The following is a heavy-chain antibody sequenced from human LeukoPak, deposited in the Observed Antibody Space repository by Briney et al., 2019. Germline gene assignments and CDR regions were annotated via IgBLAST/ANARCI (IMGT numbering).Heavy chain of an antibody. CDR3: ARDSSTVTTRHFDY. V-gene: IGHV4-59*11. J-gene: IGHJ4*02. CDR1: GGSINNHY. D-gene: IGHD4-17*01. Sequence: SETLSLTCTVSGGSINNHYWTWIRQPPGKGLECIGYVYYTGSTYYTPSLKSRVTISVDTSKNQFSLKLNSVTAADTAVYYCARDSSTVTTRHFDYWGQGTLVTVSS. CDR2: VYYTGST.